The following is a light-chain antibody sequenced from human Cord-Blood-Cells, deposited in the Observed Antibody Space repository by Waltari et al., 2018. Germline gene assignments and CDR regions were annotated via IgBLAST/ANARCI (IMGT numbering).Light chain of an antibody. J-gene: IGKJ5*01. CDR1: QSVSSY. CDR2: DAS. CDR3: QQRSNWPRT. Sequence: EIVLTQSPATLSLSPGERAHLSCRASQSVSSYLAWYQQKPGQAPRLLIYDASNRATGIPARFSGSGSGTDFTLTISSLEPEDFAVYYCQQRSNWPRTFGQGTRLEIK. V-gene: IGKV3-11*01.